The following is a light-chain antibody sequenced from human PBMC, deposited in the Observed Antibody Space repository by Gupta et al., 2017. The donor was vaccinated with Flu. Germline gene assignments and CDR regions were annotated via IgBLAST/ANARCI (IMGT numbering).Light chain of an antibody. CDR1: QRVGRNY. Sequence: IVLTQSPGPLALSPGERATLSRRAWQRVGRNYLAWYQQKPGQPPRLLIYGASNRATGIPDSFSGSGSGTDFTLTISRLEPEDFAVYYCKQYGISPFTFGPGTKVEIK. CDR2: GAS. J-gene: IGKJ3*01. V-gene: IGKV3-20*01. CDR3: KQYGISPFT.